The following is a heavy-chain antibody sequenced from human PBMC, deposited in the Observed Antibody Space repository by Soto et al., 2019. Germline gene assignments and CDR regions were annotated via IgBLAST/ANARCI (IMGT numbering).Heavy chain of an antibody. V-gene: IGHV1-18*01. CDR2: ISAYNGNT. CDR3: ARVDDYIWGSYRRTVFDF. Sequence: ASVKVSCKASGYTFTSYGISWVRQAPGQGLEWMGWISAYNGNTNYAQKLQGRVTMTTDTSTSTAYMELRSLRSDDTAVYYCARVDDYIWGSYRRTVFDFSGQGTLVIVSS. D-gene: IGHD3-16*02. CDR1: GYTFTSYG. J-gene: IGHJ4*02.